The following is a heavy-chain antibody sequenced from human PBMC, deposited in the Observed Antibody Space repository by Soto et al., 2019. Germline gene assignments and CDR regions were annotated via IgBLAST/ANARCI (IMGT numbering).Heavy chain of an antibody. Sequence: PGESLKISCKGSGYSFTSYWISWVRQMPGKGLEWMGRTDPSDSYTNYSPSFQGHVTISADKSISTAYLQWSSLKASDTAMYYCARHQGSSGYYHSFDYWGQGTLVTVSS. J-gene: IGHJ4*02. CDR2: TDPSDSYT. CDR3: ARHQGSSGYYHSFDY. CDR1: GYSFTSYW. V-gene: IGHV5-10-1*01. D-gene: IGHD3-22*01.